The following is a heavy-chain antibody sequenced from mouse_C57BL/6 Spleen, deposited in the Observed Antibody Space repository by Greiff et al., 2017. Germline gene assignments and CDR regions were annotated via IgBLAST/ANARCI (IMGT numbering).Heavy chain of an antibody. D-gene: IGHD2-4*01. CDR3: ARWDYGAWFAY. CDR2: IDPSDSET. V-gene: IGHV1-52*01. CDR1: GYTFTSYW. J-gene: IGHJ3*01. Sequence: VQLQQSGAELVRPGSSVKLSCKASGYTFTSYWMHWVKQRPIQGLEWIGNIDPSDSETHYNQKFKDKATLTVDKSSSTAYMQLSSLPSEDSAVYYCARWDYGAWFAYWGQGTLVTVSA.